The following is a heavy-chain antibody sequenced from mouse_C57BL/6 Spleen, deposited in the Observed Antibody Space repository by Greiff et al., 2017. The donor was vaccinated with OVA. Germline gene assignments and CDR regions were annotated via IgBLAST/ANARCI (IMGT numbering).Heavy chain of an antibody. D-gene: IGHD1-1*01. J-gene: IGHJ2*01. V-gene: IGHV1-55*01. CDR3: GYYYGSSSHFDY. CDR2: IYPGSGST. Sequence: VQLQQPGAELVKPGASVKMSCKASGYTFTSYWITWVKQRPGQGLEWIGDIYPGSGSTNYNEKFKSKATLTVDTSSSTAYMQLSSLTSEDSAVYYCGYYYGSSSHFDYWGQGTTLTVSS. CDR1: GYTFTSYW.